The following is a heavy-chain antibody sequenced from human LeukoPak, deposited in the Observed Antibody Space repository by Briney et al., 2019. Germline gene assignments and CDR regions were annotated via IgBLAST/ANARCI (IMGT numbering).Heavy chain of an antibody. J-gene: IGHJ3*02. CDR2: ISSSSSTI. CDR1: GFSFSGYN. CDR3: ARARGSGYSDI. D-gene: IGHD6-13*01. V-gene: IGHV3-48*02. Sequence: GGSLRLSCAASGFSFSGYNMNWVRQAPGKGLEWVSYISSSSSTIYYADSVKGRFTISRDNAKNSLYLRMNSLRDEDTAVFYCARARGSGYSDIWGQGTMVTVSS.